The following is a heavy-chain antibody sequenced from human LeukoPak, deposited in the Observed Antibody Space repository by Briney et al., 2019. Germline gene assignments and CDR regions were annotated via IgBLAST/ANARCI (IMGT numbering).Heavy chain of an antibody. CDR3: ANGGGGSGNFYNFDY. J-gene: IGHJ4*02. CDR2: ISWNSGSI. V-gene: IGHV3-9*01. Sequence: GRSLRLSCAASGFTFDDYAMHWVRQAPGKGLEWVSGISWNSGSIGYADSVKGRFTISRDNSKNTLYLQMNSLRAEDAAVYYCANGGGGSGNFYNFDYWGQGTLVTVSS. CDR1: GFTFDDYA. D-gene: IGHD3-10*01.